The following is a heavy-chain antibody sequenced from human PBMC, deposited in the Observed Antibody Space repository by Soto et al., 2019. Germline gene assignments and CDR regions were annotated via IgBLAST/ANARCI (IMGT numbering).Heavy chain of an antibody. Sequence: SETLSLTCTVSGGSISSYYWSWIRQPPGKGLEWIGYIYYSGSTNYNPSLKSRVTISVDTSKNQFSLKLSSVTAADTAVYYCARGSPDFWSGYGYYYYGMDVWGQGTTVTVSS. CDR2: IYYSGST. J-gene: IGHJ6*02. CDR3: ARGSPDFWSGYGYYYYGMDV. V-gene: IGHV4-59*01. CDR1: GGSISSYY. D-gene: IGHD3-3*01.